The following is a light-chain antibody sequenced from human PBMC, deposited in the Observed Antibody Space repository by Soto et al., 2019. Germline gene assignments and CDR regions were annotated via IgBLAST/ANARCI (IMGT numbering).Light chain of an antibody. Sequence: EIVLTQSPDTLSLSPGERATLSCRASQSVSSSLAWYQQKPGQAPRLLIYDASNRATGFPARFSGSGSGTDFTLTISSLEPEDFAVYYCQQRSNWPPEVTLGPGTKVDIK. J-gene: IGKJ3*01. CDR2: DAS. CDR1: QSVSSS. V-gene: IGKV3-11*01. CDR3: QQRSNWPPEVT.